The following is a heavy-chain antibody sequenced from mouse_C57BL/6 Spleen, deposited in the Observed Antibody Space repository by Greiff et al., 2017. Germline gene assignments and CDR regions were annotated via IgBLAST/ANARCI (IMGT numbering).Heavy chain of an antibody. CDR2: IRLKSDNYAT. D-gene: IGHD2-2*01. V-gene: IGHV6-3*01. CDR3: TGWLHPFAY. Sequence: EVQLVESVGGLVQPGGSMKLSCVASGFTFSNYWMNWVRQSPEKGLEWVAQIRLKSDNYATHYAESVKGRFTISRDDSKSSVYLQMNNLRAEDTGIYYCTGWLHPFAYWGQGTLVTVSA. CDR1: GFTFSNYW. J-gene: IGHJ3*01.